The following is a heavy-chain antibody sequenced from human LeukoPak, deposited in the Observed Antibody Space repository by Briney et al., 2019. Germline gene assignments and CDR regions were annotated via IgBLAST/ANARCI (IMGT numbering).Heavy chain of an antibody. CDR2: TYYSGGA. CDR3: ARAIRGRMIVVPVDTRFDP. V-gene: IGHV4-59*12. D-gene: IGHD3-22*01. J-gene: IGHJ5*02. CDR1: GGSISSYY. Sequence: SETLSLTCTVSGGSISSYYWNWIRQPPGKGLEWIGYTYYSGGANYNPSLKSRVTISVDTSENQFSLKLTSVTAADTAVYYCARAIRGRMIVVPVDTRFDPWGQGTLVTVSS.